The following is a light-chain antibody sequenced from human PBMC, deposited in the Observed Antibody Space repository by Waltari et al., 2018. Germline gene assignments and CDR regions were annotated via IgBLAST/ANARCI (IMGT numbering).Light chain of an antibody. CDR2: GKD. V-gene: IGLV3-19*01. CDR3: HSRVVSNVRGA. J-gene: IGLJ2*01. Sequence: SSELTQDPAVSVALGQTVRITCQGASLRSYDALWYQQKPGQAPILVIYGKDNRPSGIPDRFSGSTSGNTASLTITGSQAEDEADYYCHSRVVSNVRGAFGGGTKLTVL. CDR1: SLRSYD.